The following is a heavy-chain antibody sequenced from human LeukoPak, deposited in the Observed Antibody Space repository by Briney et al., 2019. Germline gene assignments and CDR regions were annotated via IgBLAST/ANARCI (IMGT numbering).Heavy chain of an antibody. CDR3: ARVIQLGWFDP. CDR1: GFTFSSYW. CDR2: IKQDGSVE. D-gene: IGHD3-16*01. V-gene: IGHV3-7*04. J-gene: IGHJ5*02. Sequence: GGSLRLSCAASGFTFSSYWMSWVRQAPGKGLEWVANIKQDGSVEYYVDSVKGRFIISRDNAKNSLYLQMNSLRAEDTAVYYCARVIQLGWFDPWGQGTLVTVSS.